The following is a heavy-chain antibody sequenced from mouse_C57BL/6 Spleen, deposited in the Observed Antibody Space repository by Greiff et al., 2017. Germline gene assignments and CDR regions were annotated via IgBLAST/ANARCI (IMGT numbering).Heavy chain of an antibody. J-gene: IGHJ2*01. CDR1: GYTFTSYW. Sequence: QVQLQQPGAELVKPGASVKMSCKASGYTFTSYWITWVKQRPGQGLAWIGDIYPGSGSTNYNGKFKSKATLTVDTSSSTAYMQLSSLTSEDSAVYYCARSYYDYDRDYWGQGTTLTVSS. V-gene: IGHV1-55*01. CDR3: ARSYYDYDRDY. D-gene: IGHD2-4*01. CDR2: IYPGSGST.